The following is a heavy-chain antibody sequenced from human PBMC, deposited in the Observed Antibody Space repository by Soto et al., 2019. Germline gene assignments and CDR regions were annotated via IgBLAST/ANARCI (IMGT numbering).Heavy chain of an antibody. CDR1: SGPISSSNW. CDR2: IYHSGST. D-gene: IGHD4-17*01. V-gene: IGHV4-4*02. J-gene: IGHJ4*02. Sequence: QVQLQESGPGLVKPSGTLSLTCAVSSGPISSSNWWSWVRQPPGKGREWIGEIYHSGSTNYNPSLKSRVTISVDKSKNQFSLKLSSVTAADTAVYYCARGRNRVTKKYYFDYWGQGTLVTVSS. CDR3: ARGRNRVTKKYYFDY.